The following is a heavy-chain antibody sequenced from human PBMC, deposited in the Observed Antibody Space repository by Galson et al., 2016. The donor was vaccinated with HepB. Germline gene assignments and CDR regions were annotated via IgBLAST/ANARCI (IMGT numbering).Heavy chain of an antibody. CDR3: ARAWGRGRYYYSSGNLNLVGGLDV. Sequence: CAISGDSVSSNNAAWNWIRQSPSRGPEWLGRTYYRSKWYNDYAVSVKSRITVNPDTSKNQFSLHLNSVTPEDTAVYYCARAWGRGRYYYSSGNLNLVGGLDVWGQGTTVSVSS. J-gene: IGHJ6*02. CDR1: GDSVSSNNAA. V-gene: IGHV6-1*01. D-gene: IGHD3-10*01. CDR2: TYYRSKWYN.